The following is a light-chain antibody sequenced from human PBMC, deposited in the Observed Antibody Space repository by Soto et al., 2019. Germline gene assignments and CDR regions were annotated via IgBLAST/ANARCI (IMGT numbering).Light chain of an antibody. CDR3: CSYTRSNTYV. CDR1: SSDVGRYNY. CDR2: EVR. Sequence: QSVLAQPASVSGSPGQSITITCTGTSSDVGRYNYVSWYQQHPGKAPKHMIYEVRNRPSGVSYRFSGSKSGNTASLTISGLQPEDEADYYCCSYTRSNTYVFGSGTKVTVL. J-gene: IGLJ1*01. V-gene: IGLV2-14*01.